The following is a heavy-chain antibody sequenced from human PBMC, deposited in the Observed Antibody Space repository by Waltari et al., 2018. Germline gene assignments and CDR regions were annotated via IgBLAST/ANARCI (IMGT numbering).Heavy chain of an antibody. D-gene: IGHD3-22*01. CDR3: LKKNDEVYDRNGLVYDAFDV. Sequence: GGGLVHPGRSLRLSCAASGFTFDDYAMHWVRQAPGKGLEWVAGINWNSDSIGYGDSVKGRFTISRDNARNSLYLQMNSLTTEDTAVYYCLKKNDEVYDRNGLVYDAFDVWGQGTMVTVST. J-gene: IGHJ3*01. V-gene: IGHV3-9*01. CDR2: INWNSDSI. CDR1: GFTFDDYA.